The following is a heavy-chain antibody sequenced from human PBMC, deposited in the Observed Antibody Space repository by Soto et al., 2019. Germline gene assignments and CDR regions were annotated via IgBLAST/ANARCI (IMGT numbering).Heavy chain of an antibody. J-gene: IGHJ4*02. CDR2: INAGNGNT. Sequence: ASVKVSCKASGYTFTSYAMHWVRQAPGQRLEWMGWINAGNGNTKYSQKFQGRVTITRDTSASTAYMELSSLRSEDTAVYYCSIASGSSSLFDYLCQGTLVTVSS. V-gene: IGHV1-3*01. CDR1: GYTFTSYA. CDR3: SIASGSSSLFDY. D-gene: IGHD6-6*01.